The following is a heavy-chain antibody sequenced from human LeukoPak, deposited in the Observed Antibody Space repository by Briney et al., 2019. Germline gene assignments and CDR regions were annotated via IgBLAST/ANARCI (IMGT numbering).Heavy chain of an antibody. CDR1: GDSISSSNYY. CDR3: ARRFPYRRDSFDY. V-gene: IGHV4-39*01. Sequence: PSETLSHTCTVSGDSISSSNYYWDWIRQPPGKGLEWIASIFYSGGTYSNPSLKSRVTISVDTSKNQFSLKLTSVTAADTAVYYCARRFPYRRDSFDYWGQGTLVTVSS. D-gene: IGHD3-3*01. J-gene: IGHJ4*02. CDR2: IFYSGGT.